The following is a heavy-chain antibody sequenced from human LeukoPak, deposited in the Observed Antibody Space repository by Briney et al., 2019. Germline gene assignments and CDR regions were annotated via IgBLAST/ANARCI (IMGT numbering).Heavy chain of an antibody. D-gene: IGHD6-6*01. CDR3: ARDREQLVYNWFDP. J-gene: IGHJ5*02. CDR2: IYTSGST. CDR1: GGSISSYY. V-gene: IGHV4-4*07. Sequence: SETLSLTCTVSGGSISSYYWSWIRQPAGKGLEWIGRIYTSGSTNYNPSLKSRVTMSVDTSKNQFSLKLSSVTAADAAVYYCARDREQLVYNWFDPWGQGTLVTVSS.